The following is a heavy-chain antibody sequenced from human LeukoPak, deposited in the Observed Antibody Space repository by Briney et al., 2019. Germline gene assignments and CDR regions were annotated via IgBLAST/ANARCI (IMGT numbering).Heavy chain of an antibody. J-gene: IGHJ4*02. Sequence: ASVKVSCKVSGYTLTELSMHWVRQAPGKGLEWMGGFDPEDGETIYAQKFQGRVTMTEDTSTDTAYMELSSLRSEDTAVYYCATSVQRITMIVVYFGYWGQGTLVTVSS. V-gene: IGHV1-24*01. CDR2: FDPEDGET. CDR1: GYTLTELS. D-gene: IGHD3-22*01. CDR3: ATSVQRITMIVVYFGY.